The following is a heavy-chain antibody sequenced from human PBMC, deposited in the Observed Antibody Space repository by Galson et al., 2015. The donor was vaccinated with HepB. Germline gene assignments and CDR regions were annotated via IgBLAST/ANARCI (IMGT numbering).Heavy chain of an antibody. J-gene: IGHJ4*01. Sequence: DSVKGRFTISRDNSKNTLFLQMNSLRVDDTATYYCARDVPHRTHDVDSSGSETFHYWGQGTLVTVSS. V-gene: IGHV3-30*07. CDR3: ARDVPHRTHDVDSSGSETFHY. D-gene: IGHD3-22*01.